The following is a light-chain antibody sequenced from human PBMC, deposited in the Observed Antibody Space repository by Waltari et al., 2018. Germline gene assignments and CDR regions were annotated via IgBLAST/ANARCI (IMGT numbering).Light chain of an antibody. CDR2: VDT. Sequence: SYVLTQPPSVSVVPGKTATITCGGSDIGTKSGQGYQQKPGQPPVAAVDVDTGRPSGIPGRFSGSNSAHTATLTISRVEAGDEAHYFCQVWDTRSDHWVFGGGTKLTVL. J-gene: IGLJ3*02. V-gene: IGLV3-21*03. CDR3: QVWDTRSDHWV. CDR1: DIGTKS.